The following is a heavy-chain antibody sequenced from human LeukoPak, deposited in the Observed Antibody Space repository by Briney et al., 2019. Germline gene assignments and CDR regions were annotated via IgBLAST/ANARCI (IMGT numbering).Heavy chain of an antibody. V-gene: IGHV4-59*12. CDR1: GVSISSYY. CDR2: IYYSGST. CDR3: ASPSRPEYCSSTSCGMDV. D-gene: IGHD2-2*01. Sequence: SETLSLTCTVSGVSISSYYWSWIQQPPGKGLEWIGYIYYSGSTNYNPSLKSRVTISVDTSKNQFSLKLSSVTAADTAVYYCASPSRPEYCSSTSCGMDVWGQGTTVTVSS. J-gene: IGHJ6*02.